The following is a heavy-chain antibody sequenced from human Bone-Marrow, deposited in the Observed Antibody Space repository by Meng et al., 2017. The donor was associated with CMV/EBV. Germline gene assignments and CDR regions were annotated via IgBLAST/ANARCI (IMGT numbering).Heavy chain of an antibody. CDR2: IIPIFGTA. Sequence: SVKVSCKASGYTFTRYGISWVRQAPGQGLEWMGGIIPIFGTANYAQKFQGRVTITTDESTSTAYMELSSLRSEDTAVYYCARPLEKYYYGMDVWGQGTTVIVSS. V-gene: IGHV1-69*05. CDR3: ARPLEKYYYGMDV. D-gene: IGHD3-3*01. CDR1: GYTFTRYG. J-gene: IGHJ6*02.